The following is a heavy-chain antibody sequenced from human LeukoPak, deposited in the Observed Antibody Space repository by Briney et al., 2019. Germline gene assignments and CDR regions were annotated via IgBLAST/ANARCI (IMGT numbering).Heavy chain of an antibody. J-gene: IGHJ6*02. V-gene: IGHV3-11*01. CDR2: ISSSGSTI. CDR3: AREGSRRWLPQANGMDV. Sequence: GGSLTLSCAASGFTFSDYYMSWIRQAPGKGREGVSYISSSGSTIYYADSVKGRFTISRDNAKNSLYLQMNSLRAEDTAVYYCAREGSRRWLPQANGMDVWGQGTTVTVSS. CDR1: GFTFSDYY. D-gene: IGHD5-24*01.